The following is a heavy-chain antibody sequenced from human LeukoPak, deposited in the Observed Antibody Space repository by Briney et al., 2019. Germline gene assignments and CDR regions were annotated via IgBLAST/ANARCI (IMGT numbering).Heavy chain of an antibody. CDR3: TRHRPNDVDLYYFDS. CDR2: IYPGDSDT. V-gene: IGHV5-51*01. Sequence: GESLKISCKGSGYSFISYWIGWVRQMPGEGLEWMGIIYPGDSDTRYSPSFQGQVTISADKSISTAYLQWSSLEASDTAMYYCTRHRPNDVDLYYFDSWGQGTLVTVSS. J-gene: IGHJ4*02. CDR1: GYSFISYW. D-gene: IGHD6-6*01.